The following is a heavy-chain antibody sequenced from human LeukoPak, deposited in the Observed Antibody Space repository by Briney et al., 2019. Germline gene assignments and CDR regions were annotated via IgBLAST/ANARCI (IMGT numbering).Heavy chain of an antibody. D-gene: IGHD3-3*01. CDR2: IYYSGST. J-gene: IGHJ1*01. CDR1: GGSISSYY. Sequence: SETLSLTCTVSGGSISSYYWSWIRQPPGKGLEWIGYIYYSGSTNYNPSLKSRVTISVDTSKNQFSLKLSSVTAADTAVYYCARGSLRFLTAGEDWGQGTQVTVSS. V-gene: IGHV4-59*08. CDR3: ARGSLRFLTAGED.